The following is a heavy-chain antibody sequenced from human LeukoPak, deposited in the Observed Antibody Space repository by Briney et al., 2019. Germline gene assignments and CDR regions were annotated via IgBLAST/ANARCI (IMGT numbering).Heavy chain of an antibody. CDR1: GGSISSGGYY. CDR2: IYYSGST. Sequence: PSQTLSLTCTVSGGSISSGGYYWSWIRQHPGKGLEWIGYIYYSGSTYYNPSLKSRVTISVDTSKNQFSLKLSSVTAADTAVYYCAREVVSPTYNWFDPWGQGTLVTVSP. V-gene: IGHV4-31*03. D-gene: IGHD3-22*01. CDR3: AREVVSPTYNWFDP. J-gene: IGHJ5*02.